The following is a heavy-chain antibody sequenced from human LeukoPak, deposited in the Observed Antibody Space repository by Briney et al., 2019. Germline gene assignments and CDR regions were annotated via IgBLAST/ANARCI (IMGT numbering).Heavy chain of an antibody. Sequence: SVKAHCHASRSTFYTQYIHRARQAPGQGLEWTGWINPNTGVTNYAQKFQGRVTMIRDKSISTDYMELRSLRSDDTALYYCARYASGGRWYLDNSGRGSLVTVSS. V-gene: IGHV1-2*02. CDR1: RSTFYTQY. CDR3: ARYASGGRWYLDN. J-gene: IGHJ4*02. CDR2: INPNTGVT. D-gene: IGHD2-15*01.